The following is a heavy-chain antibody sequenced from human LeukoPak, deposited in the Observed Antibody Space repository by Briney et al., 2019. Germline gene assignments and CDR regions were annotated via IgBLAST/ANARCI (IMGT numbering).Heavy chain of an antibody. D-gene: IGHD6-19*01. CDR2: IYSGDSDT. CDR3: ATPQVSGWNFDY. CDR1: GYRFTSYW. Sequence: GESLKISCKGSGYRFTSYWIGWVRQMPGTGLEWMGSIYSGDSDTRYSPSFQGQVTISADKSITTAYLQWSSLKPSDTAMYYCATPQVSGWNFDYWGQGTLVTVSS. J-gene: IGHJ4*02. V-gene: IGHV5-51*01.